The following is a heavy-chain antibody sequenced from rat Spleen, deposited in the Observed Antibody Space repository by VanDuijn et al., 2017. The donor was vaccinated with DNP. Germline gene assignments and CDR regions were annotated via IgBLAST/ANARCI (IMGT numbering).Heavy chain of an antibody. CDR3: ARRGQLPYWYFDF. CDR1: GFSLTSYG. V-gene: IGHV5S13*01. CDR2: ISTGGGNT. J-gene: IGHJ1*01. D-gene: IGHD1-10*01. Sequence: VQLKESGPGLVQPSQTLSLTCTVSGFSLTSYGVSWVRQSPKKGLEWVASISTGGGNTYYRDSVKGRLTISRDNAKNTQYLQMDSLRSEDTATYYCARRGQLPYWYFDFWGPGTMVTVSS.